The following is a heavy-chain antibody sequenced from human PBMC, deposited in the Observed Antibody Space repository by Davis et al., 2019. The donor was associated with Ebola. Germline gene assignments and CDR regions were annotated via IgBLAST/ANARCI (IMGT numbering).Heavy chain of an antibody. Sequence: SLRLSCAASGFTFDDYAMHWVRQAPGKGLEWVSGISWNSGSIGYADSVKGRFTISRDNAKNSLYLQMNSLRAEDTALYYCAKAHYGSGSPPFDYWGQGTLVTVSS. J-gene: IGHJ4*02. V-gene: IGHV3-9*01. CDR2: ISWNSGSI. D-gene: IGHD3-10*01. CDR1: GFTFDDYA. CDR3: AKAHYGSGSPPFDY.